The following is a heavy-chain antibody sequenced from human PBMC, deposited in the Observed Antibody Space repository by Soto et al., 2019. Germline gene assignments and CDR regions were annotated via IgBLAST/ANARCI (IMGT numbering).Heavy chain of an antibody. CDR3: AREQAWYNIIGGLDM. D-gene: IGHD1-20*01. J-gene: IGHJ3*02. V-gene: IGHV3-13*01. CDR1: GFTFSSHD. CDR2: IGTGGAT. Sequence: GGSLRLSCTASGFTFSSHDMHWVRQVIGKGLERVSAIGTGGATYYPGSVKGRFTISRDNGKNSLYLQMSNLRAEDTAVYYCAREQAWYNIIGGLDMWGQGTMVTGS.